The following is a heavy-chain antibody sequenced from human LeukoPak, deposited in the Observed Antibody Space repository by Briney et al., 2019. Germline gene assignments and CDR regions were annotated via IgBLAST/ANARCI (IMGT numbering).Heavy chain of an antibody. J-gene: IGHJ4*02. V-gene: IGHV1-69*13. CDR3: ASGYCGGDCYVGRYYFDY. D-gene: IGHD2-21*01. Sequence: GASVKVSCKASGGTFSSYAMSWVRQAPGQGLEWMGGVIPIFGTANYAQKFQGRVTITADESTSTAYMELSSLRSEDTAVHYCASGYCGGDCYVGRYYFDYWGQGTLVTVSS. CDR1: GGTFSSYA. CDR2: VIPIFGTA.